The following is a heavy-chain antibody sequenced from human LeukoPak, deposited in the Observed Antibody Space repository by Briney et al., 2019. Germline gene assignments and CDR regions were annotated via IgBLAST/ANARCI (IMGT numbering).Heavy chain of an antibody. Sequence: SETLSLTCTVSGGSLSSGRYYWRWIRQTAVKGLQWIGRIYISGSTNYSPSLKSRVTISLDTSNNQFSLNLSSVTAADTAVYYCARDVLSHSYYYMDVWGKGTTVTVSS. CDR1: GGSLSSGRYY. J-gene: IGHJ6*03. CDR2: IYISGST. D-gene: IGHD5/OR15-5a*01. CDR3: ARDVLSHSYYYMDV. V-gene: IGHV4-61*02.